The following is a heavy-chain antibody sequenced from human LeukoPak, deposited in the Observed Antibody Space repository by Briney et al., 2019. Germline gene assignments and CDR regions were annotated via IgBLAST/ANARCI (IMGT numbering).Heavy chain of an antibody. Sequence: ASVKVSCKASGYTFTSYDINWVRQATGQGLEWMGWMNPNSGNTGYAQKFQGRVTMTRNTSISTAYMELSSLRSEDTAVYYCARVRPRWRLIAVAVVLDYWGQGTQVTVSS. CDR1: GYTFTSYD. CDR2: MNPNSGNT. CDR3: ARVRPRWRLIAVAVVLDY. J-gene: IGHJ4*02. V-gene: IGHV1-8*01. D-gene: IGHD6-19*01.